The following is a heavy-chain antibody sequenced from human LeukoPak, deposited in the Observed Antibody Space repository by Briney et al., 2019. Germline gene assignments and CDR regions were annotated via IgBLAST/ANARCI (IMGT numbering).Heavy chain of an antibody. J-gene: IGHJ3*02. Sequence: GSLRLSCAASGFTVSSNYMSWVRQAPGKGLEWVSVIYSGGTTYYADSVKGRFTISTDNSKNTLYLQMNSLRAEDTAVYYCASIYYYDSIDAFDIWGQGTMVTVSS. CDR2: IYSGGTT. CDR1: GFTVSSNY. D-gene: IGHD3-22*01. CDR3: ASIYYYDSIDAFDI. V-gene: IGHV3-66*01.